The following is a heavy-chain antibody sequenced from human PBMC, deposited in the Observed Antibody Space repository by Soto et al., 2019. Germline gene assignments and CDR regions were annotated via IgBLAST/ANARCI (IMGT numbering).Heavy chain of an antibody. V-gene: IGHV3-53*04. CDR2: LHSGGDT. Sequence: ESGGGLVQPGGSLRLSCVASGFPVSSNYMTWVRQAPGKGLEWVSVLHSGGDTYYANSVKGRFTISRHDSTNTLFLQMNSLTAEDTAVYYCARDGPYYYASRMDVWGQGTTVTVSS. J-gene: IGHJ6*02. D-gene: IGHD3-10*01. CDR1: GFPVSSNY. CDR3: ARDGPYYYASRMDV.